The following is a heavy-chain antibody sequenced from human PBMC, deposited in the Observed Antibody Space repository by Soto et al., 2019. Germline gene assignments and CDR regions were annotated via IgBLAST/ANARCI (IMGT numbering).Heavy chain of an antibody. CDR1: GFTFSVYW. V-gene: IGHV3-7*01. CDR3: ARQPLPPEAFDI. CDR2: IKRDGTEK. Sequence: EVQLVESGGGLVQPGGSLRLSCGASGFTFSVYWMTWVRQAPGKGLEWVANIKRDGTEKYYVDSVKGRFTISRDNAKNSLYLQMNSLRAEDTAVYYRARQPLPPEAFDIWGQGTMVTVSS. J-gene: IGHJ3*02.